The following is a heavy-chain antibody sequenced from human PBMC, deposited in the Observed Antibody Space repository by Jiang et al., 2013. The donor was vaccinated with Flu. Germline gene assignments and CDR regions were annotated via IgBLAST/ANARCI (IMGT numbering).Heavy chain of an antibody. CDR2: ISAYNGNT. V-gene: IGHV1-18*01. CDR3: ARDRGAHY. D-gene: IGHD3-10*01. CDR1: GFTFTSSA. J-gene: IGHJ4*02. Sequence: SGAEVKKPGTSVKVSCKASGFTFTSSAMQWVRQAPGQGLEWMGWISAYNGNTNYAQKLQGRVTMTTDTSTSTAYMELRSLRSDDTAVYYCARDRGAHYWGQGTLVTVSS.